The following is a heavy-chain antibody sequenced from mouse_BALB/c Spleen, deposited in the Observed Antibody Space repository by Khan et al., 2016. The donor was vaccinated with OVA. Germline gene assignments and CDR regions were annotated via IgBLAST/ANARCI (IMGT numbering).Heavy chain of an antibody. CDR1: GYPLTSYW. Sequence: QVQLQQPGAELVKPGASVKLSCKASGYPLTSYWLHWVKQRPGQGLEWIGEIDPSDNYTNYNQKFKGKATLTVDKSSSTTYMHHSSLTSEDSAVYYCARSFLYGSSTWFGYWGQGTLVTVSA. D-gene: IGHD1-1*01. V-gene: IGHV1-69*02. J-gene: IGHJ3*01. CDR2: IDPSDNYT. CDR3: ARSFLYGSSTWFGY.